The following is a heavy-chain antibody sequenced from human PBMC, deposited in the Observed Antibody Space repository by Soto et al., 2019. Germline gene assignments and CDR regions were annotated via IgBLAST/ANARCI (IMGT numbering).Heavy chain of an antibody. CDR3: AKDIDGDFPWHSTFGY. CDR2: ISWNSGSI. J-gene: IGHJ4*02. V-gene: IGHV3-9*01. D-gene: IGHD3-3*01. CDR1: GFTFDDYA. Sequence: EVQLVESGGGLVQPGRSLRLSCAASGFTFDDYAMHWVRPAPGKGLEWVSGISWNSGSIGYADSVKGRFTISRDNAKNYLYLQMNRLRAEDTAFYYCAKDIDGDFPWHSTFGYWGQGTLVTVSS.